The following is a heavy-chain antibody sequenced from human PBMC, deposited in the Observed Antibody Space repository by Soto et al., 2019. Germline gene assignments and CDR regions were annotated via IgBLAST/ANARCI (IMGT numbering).Heavy chain of an antibody. J-gene: IGHJ4*02. CDR2: ISAYNGNT. CDR1: GYTFTSYG. V-gene: IGHV1-18*01. CDR3: ARGLLRYCSSTSCLPHFDY. Sequence: QVQLVQSGAEVKKPGASVKVSCKASGYTFTSYGISWVRQAPGQGLEWMGWISAYNGNTNYAQKLQGRVTMTTDTSTSTAYMELRSLRSDDTAVYYCARGLLRYCSSTSCLPHFDYWGQGTLVTVSS. D-gene: IGHD2-2*01.